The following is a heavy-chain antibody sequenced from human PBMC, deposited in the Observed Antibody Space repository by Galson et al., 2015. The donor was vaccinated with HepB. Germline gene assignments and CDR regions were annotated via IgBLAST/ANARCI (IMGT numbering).Heavy chain of an antibody. Sequence: SVKVSCKASGGTFSSYAISWVRQAPGQGLEWMGGIIPVSGTAKYAQKFQGRVTITADESTSTAYMELSSLRSEDTAVYYCARDLIWGSFRYFNYWGQGTLVTVSS. J-gene: IGHJ4*02. CDR3: ARDLIWGSFRYFNY. CDR1: GGTFSSYA. D-gene: IGHD3-16*02. CDR2: IIPVSGTA. V-gene: IGHV1-69*13.